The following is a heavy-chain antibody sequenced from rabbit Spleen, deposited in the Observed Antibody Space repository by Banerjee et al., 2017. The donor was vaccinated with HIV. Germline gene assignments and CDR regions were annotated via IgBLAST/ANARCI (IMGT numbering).Heavy chain of an antibody. CDR3: ARDAGTSFSTYGMDL. CDR2: AYAGSSGST. Sequence: QSLEESGGGLVKPGASLTLTCKASGFSFNSGYDMCWVRQAPGQGLEWVACAYAGSSGSTYSATWAKGRFTISKTSSTTVTLQMTSLTAADTATYFCARDAGTSFSTYGMDLWAQAPWSPS. D-gene: IGHD8-1*01. J-gene: IGHJ6*01. CDR1: GFSFNSGYD. V-gene: IGHV1S40*01.